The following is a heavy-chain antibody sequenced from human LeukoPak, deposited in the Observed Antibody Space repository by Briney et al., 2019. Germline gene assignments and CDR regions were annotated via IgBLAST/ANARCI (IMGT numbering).Heavy chain of an antibody. CDR2: INSDGSST. Sequence: GGSLRLSCAASRFTFSSYWMHWVRQAPGKGLAWVSRINSDGSSTSYADSVKGRFTISRDNAKNTLYLQMNSLRAEDTAVYYCARGRRPQGYSSSWFGGYFDYWGQGTLVTVSS. D-gene: IGHD6-13*01. J-gene: IGHJ4*02. CDR3: ARGRRPQGYSSSWFGGYFDY. CDR1: RFTFSSYW. V-gene: IGHV3-74*01.